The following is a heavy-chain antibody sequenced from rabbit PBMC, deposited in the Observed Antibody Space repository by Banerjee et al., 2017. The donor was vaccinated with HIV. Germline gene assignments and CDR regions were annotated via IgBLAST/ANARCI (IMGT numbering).Heavy chain of an antibody. CDR3: ARDGYAGYAYARMDL. CDR2: INTSSGNT. Sequence: QEQLVESGGGLVQPGGSLKLSCKASGFSFSNKYVMCWVRQAPGKGLEWIACINTSSGNTVSASWAKGRFTISKTSSTTVTLQMTSLTAADTATYFCARDGYAGYAYARMDLWGPGTLVTVS. D-gene: IGHD6-1*01. V-gene: IGHV1S45*01. J-gene: IGHJ6*01. CDR1: GFSFSNKYV.